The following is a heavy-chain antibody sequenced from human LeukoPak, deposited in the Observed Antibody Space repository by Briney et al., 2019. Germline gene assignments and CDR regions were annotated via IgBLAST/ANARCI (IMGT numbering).Heavy chain of an antibody. D-gene: IGHD6-13*01. CDR2: ISAYNGNT. V-gene: IGHV1-18*01. J-gene: IGHJ4*02. CDR1: GYTFTSYG. Sequence: GASVKVSCKASGYTFTSYGISWVRQAPGQGLEWMGWISAYNGNTNYAQKLQGRVTMTTDTSTSTAYMELRSLRSDDTAVYYCARDLGPRGSSSRFPFDYWGQGTLVTVSS. CDR3: ARDLGPRGSSSRFPFDY.